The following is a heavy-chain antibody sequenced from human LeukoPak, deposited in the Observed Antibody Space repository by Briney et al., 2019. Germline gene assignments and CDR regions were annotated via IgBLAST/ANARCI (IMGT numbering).Heavy chain of an antibody. Sequence: GESLTISCRGSGYTFTTHGIGWFGQMPGKGREGMGITFGGGSDTKYSPSFQGQVTMSADKSISTAYLHWSSLKASDSAIYYCARAADLTDAFDIWGQGTMVTVSS. J-gene: IGHJ3*02. CDR2: TFGGGSDT. CDR1: GYTFTTHG. CDR3: ARAADLTDAFDI. D-gene: IGHD6-25*01. V-gene: IGHV5-51*01.